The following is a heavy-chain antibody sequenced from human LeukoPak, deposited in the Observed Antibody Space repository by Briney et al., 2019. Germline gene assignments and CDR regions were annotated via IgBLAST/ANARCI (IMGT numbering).Heavy chain of an antibody. J-gene: IGHJ6*03. V-gene: IGHV1-69*05. CDR3: ARRGRPIPVVKKDYYYYYYMDV. Sequence: SVKVSCKASGGTFSSYAISWVRQAPGQGLEWMGGIIPIFGTANYAQKFQGRVTITTDESTSTAYMELSSLRSEDTAVYYCARRGRPIPVVKKDYYYYYYMDVWGKGTTVTVSS. CDR1: GGTFSSYA. D-gene: IGHD4-23*01. CDR2: IIPIFGTA.